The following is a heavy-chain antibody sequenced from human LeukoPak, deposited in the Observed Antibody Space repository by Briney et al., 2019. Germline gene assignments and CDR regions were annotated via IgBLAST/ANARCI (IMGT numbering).Heavy chain of an antibody. CDR2: INHSGST. J-gene: IGHJ4*02. Sequence: SETLSLTCAVYGGSFSGYYWSWIRQPPGQGLEWSGEINHSGSTNYNPSLQSRVTISVDTSQNQFSLKLSSVTAADTAVYYCARGRGSGSYDYWGQGTLVTVSS. V-gene: IGHV4-34*01. CDR3: ARGRGSGSYDY. CDR1: GGSFSGYY. D-gene: IGHD3-10*01.